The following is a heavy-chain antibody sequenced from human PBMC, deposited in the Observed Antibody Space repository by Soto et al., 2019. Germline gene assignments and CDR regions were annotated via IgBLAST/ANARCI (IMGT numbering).Heavy chain of an antibody. J-gene: IGHJ4*02. CDR2: ISNDGSNP. V-gene: IGHV3-30-3*01. D-gene: IGHD3-22*01. CDR3: ARTGYDRSGYFVEYYFDY. Sequence: QVQLVESGGGVVQPERSLRLSCAASGFTFSKYAMHWLRQARGTGLEWVAVISNDGSNPYYADSVKGRFTISRDNSKNTLYLQMNSLREEDTAVYYCARTGYDRSGYFVEYYFDYWGQGTLVTVSS. CDR1: GFTFSKYA.